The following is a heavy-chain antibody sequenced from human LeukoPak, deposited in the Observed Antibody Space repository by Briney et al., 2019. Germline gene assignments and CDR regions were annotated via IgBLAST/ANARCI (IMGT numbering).Heavy chain of an antibody. J-gene: IGHJ4*02. CDR2: IKQDGSGK. V-gene: IGHV3-7*01. D-gene: IGHD2-21*02. Sequence: GGSLRLSCAASGFTFNTHWMSWVRQAPGKGLEWVANIKQDGSGKYYVDSVKGRFTISRDDAKNSLYLQMNSLRAEDTAVYFCARGVTPDYWGQGALVTVSS. CDR3: ARGVTPDY. CDR1: GFTFNTHW.